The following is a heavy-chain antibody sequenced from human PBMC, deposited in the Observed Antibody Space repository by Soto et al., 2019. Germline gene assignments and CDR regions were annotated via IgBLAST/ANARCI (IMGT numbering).Heavy chain of an antibody. Sequence: GSLRLSCAASGFTFSSYSMNWVRQAPGKGLEWVSSISSSSSYIYYADSVKGRFTISRDNAKNSLYLQMNSLRAEDTAVYYCARAEPPPYYDFWSGYLLDGMDVWGQGTTVTVSS. CDR1: GFTFSSYS. CDR3: ARAEPPPYYDFWSGYLLDGMDV. J-gene: IGHJ6*02. CDR2: ISSSSSYI. V-gene: IGHV3-21*01. D-gene: IGHD3-3*01.